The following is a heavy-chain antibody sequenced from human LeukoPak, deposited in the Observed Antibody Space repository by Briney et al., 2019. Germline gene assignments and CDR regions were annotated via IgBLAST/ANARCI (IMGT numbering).Heavy chain of an antibody. V-gene: IGHV4-59*01. CDR2: IYYSGST. Sequence: SETLSLTCTVSDGSISSYYWSWIRQPPGKGLEWIGYIYYSGSTNYNPSLKSRVTISVDTSKNQFSLNLSSVTAADTAVYYCARASYSSSWYPYYYGMDVWGQGTLVTVSS. CDR1: DGSISSYY. D-gene: IGHD6-13*01. J-gene: IGHJ6*02. CDR3: ARASYSSSWYPYYYGMDV.